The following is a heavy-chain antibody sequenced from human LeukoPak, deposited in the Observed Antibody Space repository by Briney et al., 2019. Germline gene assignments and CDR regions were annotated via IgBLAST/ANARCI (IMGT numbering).Heavy chain of an antibody. V-gene: IGHV4-39*01. CDR1: GRSISLGYY. Sequence: SETLSLTCTVSGRSISLGYYWGWIRQPPGKGLEWIGSIYYSGNTYYNASLKSQVSISIDTSKNQFSLKLTSVTAADTAVYYCARQTGSGLFILPGGQGTLVTVSS. J-gene: IGHJ4*02. D-gene: IGHD3/OR15-3a*01. CDR3: ARQTGSGLFILP. CDR2: IYYSGNT.